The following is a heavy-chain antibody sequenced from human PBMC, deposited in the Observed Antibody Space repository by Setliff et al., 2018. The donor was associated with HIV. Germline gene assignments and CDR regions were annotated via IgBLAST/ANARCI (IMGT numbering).Heavy chain of an antibody. CDR3: AHRLSYYDTSGYYSYYFDY. J-gene: IGHJ4*02. D-gene: IGHD3-22*01. CDR1: GFSLSNARMG. Sequence: SGPTLVNPTETLTLTCTVSGFSLSNARMGVSWIRQPPGKALEWLAHIFSNDEKSYSTSLKSRLTITKDTSKNQVVLTMTNMDPVDTATYYCAHRLSYYDTSGYYSYYFDYWGQGTLVTVS. V-gene: IGHV2-26*01. CDR2: IFSNDEK.